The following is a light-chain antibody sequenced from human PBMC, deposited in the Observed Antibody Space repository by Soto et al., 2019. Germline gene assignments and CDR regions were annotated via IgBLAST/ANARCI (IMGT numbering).Light chain of an antibody. V-gene: IGLV1-47*01. CDR3: AAWDDSLSGQV. CDR1: TSNVGINS. CDR2: RSN. J-gene: IGLJ2*01. Sequence: QSVVTQPPSASGTPGQRVTISCSGSTSNVGINSVFWYQHLPGTAPKLLIYRSNQRASGVPDRFSGSKSGTSASLVISGLRSEDEADYYCAAWDDSLSGQVFGGGTKLTVL.